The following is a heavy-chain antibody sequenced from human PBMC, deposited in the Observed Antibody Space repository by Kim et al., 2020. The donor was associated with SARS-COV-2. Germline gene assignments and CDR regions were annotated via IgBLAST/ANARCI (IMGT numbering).Heavy chain of an antibody. CDR3: AGGKLGGHYYMDV. CDR2: IYHSGYT. Sequence: SETLSLTCAISGGSISSGGYSWSWIRQPPGKGLEWIAYIYHSGYTSYNPSLKSRVTLSVDRSKNQFSLRLSSVTAADTAVYYCAGGKLGGHYYMDVWGKGTTVTVSS. CDR1: GGSISSGGYS. V-gene: IGHV4-30-2*01. J-gene: IGHJ6*03. D-gene: IGHD3-16*01.